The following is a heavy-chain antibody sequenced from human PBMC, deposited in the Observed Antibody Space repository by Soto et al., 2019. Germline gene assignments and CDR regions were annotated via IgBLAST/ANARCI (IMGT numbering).Heavy chain of an antibody. Sequence: AASVKVSCKASGYTFTSYGISWVRQAPGQGLEWMGWISAYNGNTNYAQKLQGRVTMTTDTSTSTAYTELRSLRSDDTAVYYCARELRRSGSYSLWGQGTLVTVSS. J-gene: IGHJ4*02. V-gene: IGHV1-18*01. CDR1: GYTFTSYG. D-gene: IGHD3-10*01. CDR2: ISAYNGNT. CDR3: ARELRRSGSYSL.